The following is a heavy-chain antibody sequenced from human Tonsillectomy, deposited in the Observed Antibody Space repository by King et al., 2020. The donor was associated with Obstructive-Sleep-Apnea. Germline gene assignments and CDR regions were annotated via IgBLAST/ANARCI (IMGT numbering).Heavy chain of an antibody. CDR1: GYSISSGYY. Sequence: VQLQESGPGLVKPSETLSLTCTVSGYSISSGYYWGWIRQPPGKGLEWIGGIYHSGSAYYNPSLKSRVTISVDPSKNQFSLKLSSVTAADTAVYYCARDNSGSYLSTGGYWGQGTLVTVSS. CDR3: ARDNSGSYLSTGGY. CDR2: IYHSGSA. V-gene: IGHV4-38-2*02. D-gene: IGHD1-26*01. J-gene: IGHJ4*02.